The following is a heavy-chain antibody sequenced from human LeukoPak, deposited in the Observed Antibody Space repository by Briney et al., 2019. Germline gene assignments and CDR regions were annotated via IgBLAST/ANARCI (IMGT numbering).Heavy chain of an antibody. Sequence: PGGSLRLSCSASGFTFSNYAMSWVRQAPGKGLEWVSGISGTGGSTYYADSVKGRFTISRDNSKNTLYLQMNSLRAEDTAVYYCARSRIHTDDYGELGADYYFDYWGQGTLVTVSS. V-gene: IGHV3-23*01. J-gene: IGHJ4*02. CDR1: GFTFSNYA. D-gene: IGHD4-17*01. CDR2: ISGTGGST. CDR3: ARSRIHTDDYGELGADYYFDY.